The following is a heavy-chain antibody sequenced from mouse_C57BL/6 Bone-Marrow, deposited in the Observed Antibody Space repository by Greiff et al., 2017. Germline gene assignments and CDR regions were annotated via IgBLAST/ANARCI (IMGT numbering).Heavy chain of an antibody. CDR3: ARQLRLSYAMDY. V-gene: IGHV1-76*01. Sequence: VQLQQSGAELVRPGASVKLSCKASGYTFTDYYINWVKQRPGQGLEWIARIYPGSGNTYYNEKFKGKATLTAEKSSSTAYMQLSSLTSEDSAVYFCARQLRLSYAMDYWGQGTSVTVSS. J-gene: IGHJ4*01. CDR2: IYPGSGNT. CDR1: GYTFTDYY. D-gene: IGHD3-2*02.